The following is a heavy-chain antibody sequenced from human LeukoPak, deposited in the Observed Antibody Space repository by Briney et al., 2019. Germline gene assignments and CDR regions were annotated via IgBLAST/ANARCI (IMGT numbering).Heavy chain of an antibody. V-gene: IGHV1-8*01. CDR1: GYTFTRYD. J-gene: IGHJ5*02. CDR3: ARGVPKWLARGVHWFDP. CDR2: MNPNSGNT. Sequence: GASVKVSCKASGYTFTRYDINWVRQPTGQGLEWMGWMNPNSGNTGYAQKFQGRVTMTRNTSISTAYMELSSLRSEDTAVYYCARGVPKWLARGVHWFDPWGQGTLVTVSS. D-gene: IGHD6-19*01.